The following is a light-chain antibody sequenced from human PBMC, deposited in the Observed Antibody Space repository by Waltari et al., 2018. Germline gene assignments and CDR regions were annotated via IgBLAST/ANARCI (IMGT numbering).Light chain of an antibody. Sequence: DIQLTQSPSFLSASVGDRVTITCRTSQGTSNYIAWYQQKPGKAPKLLIHAASTLESGVPSRFSGSGSGTEFTLTISRLEPEDFAVYYCHQYGSPPRTFGQGTKVDI. CDR3: HQYGSPPRT. J-gene: IGKJ1*01. V-gene: IGKV1-9*01. CDR2: AAS. CDR1: QGTSNY.